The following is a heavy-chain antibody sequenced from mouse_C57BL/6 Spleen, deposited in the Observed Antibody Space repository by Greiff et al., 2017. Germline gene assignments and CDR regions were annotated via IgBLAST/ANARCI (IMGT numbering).Heavy chain of an antibody. CDR3: ARGGGTSPHWYFDV. Sequence: QVQLQQPGAELVRPGSSVKLSCKASGYTFTSYWMHWVKQRPIQGLEWIGNIDPSDSETHYNQKFKDKATLTVDKSSSTAYMQLSSLTSEDSAVYYCARGGGTSPHWYFDVWGTGTTVTVSS. J-gene: IGHJ1*03. CDR2: IDPSDSET. CDR1: GYTFTSYW. V-gene: IGHV1-52*01. D-gene: IGHD1-1*01.